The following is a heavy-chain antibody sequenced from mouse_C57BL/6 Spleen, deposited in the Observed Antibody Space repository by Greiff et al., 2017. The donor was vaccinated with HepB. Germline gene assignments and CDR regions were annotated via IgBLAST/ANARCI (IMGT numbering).Heavy chain of an antibody. J-gene: IGHJ4*01. Sequence: QVQLQQSGPELVKPGASVKISCKASGYTFTDYYINWVKQRPGQGLAWIGWIYPGSGSTKYNEKFKGKATLTVDTSSSTAYMQLSSLTSEDSAVYFCARYGYLYYYAMDYWGQGPSVTVSS. D-gene: IGHD2-2*01. CDR2: IYPGSGST. V-gene: IGHV1-84*01. CDR3: ARYGYLYYYAMDY. CDR1: GYTFTDYY.